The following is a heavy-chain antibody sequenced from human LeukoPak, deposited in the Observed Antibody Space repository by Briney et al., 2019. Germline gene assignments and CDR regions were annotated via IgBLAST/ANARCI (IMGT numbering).Heavy chain of an antibody. V-gene: IGHV1-8*02. CDR2: INPNSGNT. D-gene: IGHD6-13*01. J-gene: IGHJ6*02. Sequence: GASVRVSCKASGYTFIDCYIHRVRQAPGEGLEWMGWINPNSGNTGYAQKFQGRVTMTRNTSISTAYMEVSSLKSEDTAVYYCARGERGSSGWYRYYYYGMDVWGQGTTVPVSS. CDR3: ARGERGSSGWYRYYYYGMDV. CDR1: GYTFIDCY.